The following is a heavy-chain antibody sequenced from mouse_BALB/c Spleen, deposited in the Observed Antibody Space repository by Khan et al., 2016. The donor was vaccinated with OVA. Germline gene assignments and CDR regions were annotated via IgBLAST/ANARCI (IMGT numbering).Heavy chain of an antibody. CDR1: GYTFTSYV. Sequence: VQLKESGPELVKPGASVKMSCKASGYTFTSYVMHWVKQKPGQGLEWIGYISPNSDGSKYNEKFRGKATLTSDKSSSTAYMELSSLTSEDSAVYYGMRSLYCYGSAYEGFAYWGQGTLVTVSA. V-gene: IGHV1S136*01. D-gene: IGHD1-1*01. CDR2: ISPNSDGS. J-gene: IGHJ3*01. CDR3: MRSLYCYGSAYEGFAY.